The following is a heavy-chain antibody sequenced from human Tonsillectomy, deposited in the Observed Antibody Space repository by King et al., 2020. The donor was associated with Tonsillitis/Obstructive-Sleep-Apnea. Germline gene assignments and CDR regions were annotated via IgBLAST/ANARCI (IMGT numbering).Heavy chain of an antibody. J-gene: IGHJ3*02. V-gene: IGHV3-64D*06. CDR1: GFTFSSYA. Sequence: VQLVESGGGLVQPRGSLRLSCSASGFTFSSYAMHWVRQAPGKGLEYVSAISSNGGSTYYADSVKGRFTISRDNSKNTLYLQMSSLRAEDTAVYYCVKEGSTGTLWGESFDIWGQGTMVTVSS. D-gene: IGHD4-17*01. CDR2: ISSNGGST. CDR3: VKEGSTGTLWGESFDI.